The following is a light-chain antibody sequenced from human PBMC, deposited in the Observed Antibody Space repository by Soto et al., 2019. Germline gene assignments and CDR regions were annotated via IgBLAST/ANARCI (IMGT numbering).Light chain of an antibody. CDR3: QQHSNCLFT. V-gene: IGKV3D-11*01. Sequence: IVLTQSPATLSLSPGERATLSYRASQGFSSYLAWYQQKPGQATRLLMYDASNRATGISARFSGSGPGTDFTLTISSLEPEDFAVYYCQQHSNCLFTFGPGTKVDIK. CDR2: DAS. CDR1: QGFSSY. J-gene: IGKJ3*01.